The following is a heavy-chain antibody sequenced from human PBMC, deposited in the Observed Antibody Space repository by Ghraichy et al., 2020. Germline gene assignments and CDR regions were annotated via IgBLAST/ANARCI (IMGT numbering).Heavy chain of an antibody. V-gene: IGHV2-70*01. J-gene: IGHJ6*02. CDR2: IDWDDDK. CDR3: ARILRPYDYVWGSSAGEGGMDV. Sequence: SGPTLVKPTQTLTLTCTFSGFSLSTSGMCVSWIRQPPGKALEWLALIDWDDDKYYSTSLKTRLTISKDTSKNQVVLTMTNMDPVDTATYYCARILRPYDYVWGSSAGEGGMDVWGQGTTVTVSS. CDR1: GFSLSTSGMC. D-gene: IGHD3-16*01.